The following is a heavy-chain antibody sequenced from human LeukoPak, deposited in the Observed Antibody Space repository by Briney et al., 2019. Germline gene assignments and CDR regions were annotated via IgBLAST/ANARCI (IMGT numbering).Heavy chain of an antibody. CDR2: IYYSGST. CDR1: GDSVSSGTYY. D-gene: IGHD3-22*01. CDR3: ARDPEVYDSSGYSAGWFDP. Sequence: SETLSLTCTVSGDSVSSGTYYWSWIWQPPGKGLEWVGYIYYSGSTNYNPSLKSRASISVDTSKNQFSLKLSSVTAADTAMYYCARDPEVYDSSGYSAGWFDPWGQGTLVTVS. V-gene: IGHV4-61*01. J-gene: IGHJ5*02.